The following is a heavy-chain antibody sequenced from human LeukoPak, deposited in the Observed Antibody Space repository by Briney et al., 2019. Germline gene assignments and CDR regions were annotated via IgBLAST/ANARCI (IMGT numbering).Heavy chain of an antibody. D-gene: IGHD5-18*01. J-gene: IGHJ4*02. Sequence: GASVKVSCKTSGGTFSSYAISWVRQAPGQGLEWMGGIIPIFGTANYAQKFQGRVTITADESTSTAYMELSSLRSEDTAVYYCARDKPSGYSSLWGQGTLVTVSS. CDR1: GGTFSSYA. CDR2: IIPIFGTA. V-gene: IGHV1-69*13. CDR3: ARDKPSGYSSL.